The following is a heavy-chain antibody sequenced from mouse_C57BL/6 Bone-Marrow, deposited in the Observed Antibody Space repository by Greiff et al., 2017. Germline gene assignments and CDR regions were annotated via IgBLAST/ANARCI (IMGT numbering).Heavy chain of an antibody. Sequence: VQLQQSGAELVRPGASVKLSCTASGFNIKDAYMHWVKQRPEQGLEWIGWIDPATGATEYAPKFQGKATLTVDTSSNTAYLQLSSLTSEDTAVYYCARGGYIGPFADWGKGTLVTVSA. V-gene: IGHV14-4*01. J-gene: IGHJ3*01. D-gene: IGHD1-3*01. CDR1: GFNIKDAY. CDR2: IDPATGAT. CDR3: ARGGYIGPFAD.